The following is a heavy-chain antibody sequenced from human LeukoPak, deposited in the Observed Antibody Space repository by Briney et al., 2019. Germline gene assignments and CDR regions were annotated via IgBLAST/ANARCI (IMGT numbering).Heavy chain of an antibody. D-gene: IGHD2-15*01. CDR2: ISAYNGNT. J-gene: IGHJ5*02. Sequence: ASVKVSCKASGYTFTSYGISWVRQAPGQGLEWMGWISAYNGNTNYAQKFQGRVTMTRDTSTSTVYMELSSLRSEDTAVYYCARVVVAATSNDNPIHWFDPWGQGTLVTVSS. CDR3: ARVVVAATSNDNPIHWFDP. CDR1: GYTFTSYG. V-gene: IGHV1-18*01.